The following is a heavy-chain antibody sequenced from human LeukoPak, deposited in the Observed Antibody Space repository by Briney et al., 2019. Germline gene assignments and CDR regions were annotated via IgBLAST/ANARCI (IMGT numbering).Heavy chain of an antibody. CDR1: GGTFSSYA. D-gene: IGHD3-10*01. CDR2: IIPILGIA. V-gene: IGHV1-69*04. Sequence: SVKVSCKASGGTFSSYAISWVRQAPGQGLEWMGRIIPILGIANYAQKFQGRVTITADKSTSTACMELSSLRSEDTAVYYCAREGSYGSGNDGDYWGQGTLVTVSS. CDR3: AREGSYGSGNDGDY. J-gene: IGHJ4*02.